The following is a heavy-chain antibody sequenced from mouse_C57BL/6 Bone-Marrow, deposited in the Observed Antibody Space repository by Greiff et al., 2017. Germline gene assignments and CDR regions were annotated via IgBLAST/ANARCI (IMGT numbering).Heavy chain of an antibody. Sequence: DVQLQESGGGLVKPGGSLKLSCAASGFTFSDYGMHWVRQAPEKGLEWVAYISSGSSTIYYADTVKGRFTISRDNAKNTLFLQMTSLRSEDTAMYYCASAYAIDYWGQGTSVTVSS. J-gene: IGHJ4*01. CDR3: ASAYAIDY. CDR1: GFTFSDYG. V-gene: IGHV5-17*01. CDR2: ISSGSSTI.